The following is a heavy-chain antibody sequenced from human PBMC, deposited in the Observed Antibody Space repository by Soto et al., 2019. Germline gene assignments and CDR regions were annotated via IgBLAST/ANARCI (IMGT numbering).Heavy chain of an antibody. V-gene: IGHV3-30*18. Sequence: GGSLRLFCAASGFTFSSYGMHWVRQAPGKGLEWVAVISYDGSNKYYADSVKGRFTISRDNSKNTLYLQMNSLRAEDTAVYYCAKPLRNYYYYGMDVWGQGTTVTVSS. J-gene: IGHJ6*02. CDR1: GFTFSSYG. CDR2: ISYDGSNK. CDR3: AKPLRNYYYYGMDV.